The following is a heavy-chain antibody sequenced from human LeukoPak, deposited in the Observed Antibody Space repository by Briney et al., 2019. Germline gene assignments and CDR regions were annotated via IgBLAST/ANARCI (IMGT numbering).Heavy chain of an antibody. V-gene: IGHV3-23*01. CDR3: AKDHSPLTLRYFDWLGDY. CDR2: ISGSGGST. J-gene: IGHJ4*02. Sequence: GGSLRLSCAASGFTFSSYAMSWVRQAPGKGLEWVSAISGSGGSTYYADSVKGRFTISRDNSKNTLYLQMNSLRAEDTAVYYCAKDHSPLTLRYFDWLGDYWGQGTLVTVSS. D-gene: IGHD3-9*01. CDR1: GFTFSSYA.